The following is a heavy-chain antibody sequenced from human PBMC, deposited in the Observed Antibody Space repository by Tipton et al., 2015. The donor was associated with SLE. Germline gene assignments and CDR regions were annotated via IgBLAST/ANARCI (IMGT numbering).Heavy chain of an antibody. CDR1: GGSISSGGYS. CDR3: ARSPGRLRSMDY. D-gene: IGHD3-3*01. J-gene: IGHJ4*02. V-gene: IGHV4-30-2*01. Sequence: TLSLTCTVSGGSISSGGYSWSWIRQPPGKGLEWIGYIYHSGSTYYNPSLKSRVTISVDRSKNQFSLKLSSVTAADTAMYFCARSPGRLRSMDYWGQGTLVTVSS. CDR2: IYHSGST.